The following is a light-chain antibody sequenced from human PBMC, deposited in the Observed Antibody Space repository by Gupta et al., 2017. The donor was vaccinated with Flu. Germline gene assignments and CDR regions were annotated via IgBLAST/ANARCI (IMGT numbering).Light chain of an antibody. CDR2: ENN. CDR1: SCNIGSGF. V-gene: IGLV1-51*02. J-gene: IGLJ3*02. CDR3: GTWYDSRSAEV. Sequence: QSVLTHPPSVSAAPGQKVTISCSGSSCNIGSGFVSWYQQLPGTAPKFLIYENNKRPSGISDRFSGSKSGTSATLAITGLQTGDEADYYCGTWYDSRSAEVFGGGTKLTVL.